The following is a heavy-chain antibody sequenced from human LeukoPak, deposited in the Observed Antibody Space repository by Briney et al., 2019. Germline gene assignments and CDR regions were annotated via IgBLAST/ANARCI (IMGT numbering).Heavy chain of an antibody. D-gene: IGHD2-8*01. CDR2: ISAYNGNT. CDR3: ARDAIVLMVYAMGDAFDI. J-gene: IGHJ3*02. Sequence: ASVKVSCKASGYTFTSYGISWVRQAPGQGLEWMGWISAYNGNTNYAQKLQGRVTMTTDTSTSTAYMELRSLRSDDTAVYYCARDAIVLMVYAMGDAFDIWGQGTMVTVSS. V-gene: IGHV1-18*01. CDR1: GYTFTSYG.